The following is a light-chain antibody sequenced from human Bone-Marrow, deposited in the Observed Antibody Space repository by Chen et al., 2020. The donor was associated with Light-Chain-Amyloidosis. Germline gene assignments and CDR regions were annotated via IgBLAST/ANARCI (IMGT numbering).Light chain of an antibody. CDR2: GSS. CDR3: QQYGTSPLT. V-gene: IGKV3-20*01. CDR1: QTISSNY. J-gene: IGKJ4*01. Sequence: IVLTQSPCTLSLSPGEGANLSCRASQTISSNYLTWYQQKFGQAPRLLIYGSSSRATGIPDRFTGSGSGTDFTLTINRLEPEDFAMYYCQQYGTSPLTFGGGTKVEIK.